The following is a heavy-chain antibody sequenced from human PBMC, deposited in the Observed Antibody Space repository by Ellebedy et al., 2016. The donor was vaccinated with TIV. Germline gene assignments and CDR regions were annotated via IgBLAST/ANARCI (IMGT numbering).Heavy chain of an antibody. V-gene: IGHV3-15*07. J-gene: IGHJ3*01. CDR3: ARGGSGSVV. Sequence: LSLTCAASGFTFSNAWMNWVRQVPGKGLEWVGRIRSEPDGGTTDYAAPVKGRFTISRDDSKNTLYLQMNSLKTEDTAVYYCARGGSGSVVWGQGTMVTVSS. D-gene: IGHD1-26*01. CDR1: GFTFSNAW. CDR2: IRSEPDGGTT.